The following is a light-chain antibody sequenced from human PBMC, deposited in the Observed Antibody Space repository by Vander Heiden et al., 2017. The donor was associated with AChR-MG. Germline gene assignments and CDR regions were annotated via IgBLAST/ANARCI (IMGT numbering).Light chain of an antibody. V-gene: IGKV3-20*01. CDR3: QQYSRSCT. Sequence: EVVLTQSPGTLSLSPGEGATLSCRASQSVANISLDSYQQNPGQAPRLLIYGASNSANGIPDRFSGSGSGTVFTLTISILEPEDFAVYYWQQYSRSCTFGQRTKVEIK. J-gene: IGKJ2*02. CDR2: GAS. CDR1: QSVANIS.